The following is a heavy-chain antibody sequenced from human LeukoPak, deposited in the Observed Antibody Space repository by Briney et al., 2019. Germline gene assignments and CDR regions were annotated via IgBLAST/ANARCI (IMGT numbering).Heavy chain of an antibody. V-gene: IGHV4-34*01. CDR3: ARAPGIAVAGVDYYYYGMDV. J-gene: IGHJ6*02. Sequence: SETLSLTCAVYGGSFSGYYWSWIRQPPGKGLEWIGEINHSGSTNYNPSLKSRVTISVDTSKNQFSLKLSSVTAADTAVYYCARAPGIAVAGVDYYYYGMDVWGQGTTVTVSS. CDR1: GGSFSGYY. D-gene: IGHD6-19*01. CDR2: INHSGST.